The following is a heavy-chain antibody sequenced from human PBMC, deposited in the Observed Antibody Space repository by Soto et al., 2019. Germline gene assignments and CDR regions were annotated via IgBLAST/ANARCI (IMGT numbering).Heavy chain of an antibody. D-gene: IGHD6-6*01. CDR3: ARDHIIAARGVGY. J-gene: IGHJ4*02. CDR2: INPNSGGT. CDR1: GYTFTGYY. Sequence: GASVKVSCKASGYTFTGYYMHWVRQAPGQGLEWMGWINPNSGGTNYAQKFQGRVTMTRDTSISTAYMELSRLRSDDTAVYYCARDHIIAARGVGYWGQGTLVTVSS. V-gene: IGHV1-2*02.